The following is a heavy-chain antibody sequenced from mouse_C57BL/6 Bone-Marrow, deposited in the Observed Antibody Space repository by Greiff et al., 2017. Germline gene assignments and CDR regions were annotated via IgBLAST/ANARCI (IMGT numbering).Heavy chain of an antibody. D-gene: IGHD2-2*01. V-gene: IGHV1-26*01. J-gene: IGHJ4*01. Sequence: EVQLQQSGPELVKPGASVKISCKASGYTFTDYYMNWVKQSHGKSLEWIGDINPNNGGTSYNQKFKGKATLTVDKSSSTAYMELRSLTSEDSAVYYCARGAVRAMDYWGQGTSVTVSS. CDR3: ARGAVRAMDY. CDR2: INPNNGGT. CDR1: GYTFTDYY.